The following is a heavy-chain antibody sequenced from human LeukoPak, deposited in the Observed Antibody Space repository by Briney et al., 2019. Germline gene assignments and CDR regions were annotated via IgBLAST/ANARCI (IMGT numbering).Heavy chain of an antibody. D-gene: IGHD3-22*01. CDR2: ISAYNGNT. J-gene: IGHJ4*02. Sequence: ASVKVSCKASGYTFTSYGISWVRQAPGRGLEWMGWISAYNGNTNYAQKLQGRVTMTIDTSTSTAYMELRSLRSDDTAVYYCARDLSYYDSSGYRLDYWGQGTLVTVSS. CDR1: GYTFTSYG. V-gene: IGHV1-18*01. CDR3: ARDLSYYDSSGYRLDY.